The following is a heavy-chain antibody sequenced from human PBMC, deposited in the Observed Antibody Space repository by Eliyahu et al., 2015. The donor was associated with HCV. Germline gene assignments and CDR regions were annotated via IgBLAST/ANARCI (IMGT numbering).Heavy chain of an antibody. CDR1: GFTFXXYD. CDR2: ISGSGGST. Sequence: EVQLLESGGGLVQPGGSLRLSCAASGFTFXXYDMSWVRQAPGKGPEWVSCISGSGGSTYYADSVKGRFTVSRDNSKNTLYVQMNSLRAEDTALYYCAKSTPGSCYSAFDVWGQGTVVTVSS. J-gene: IGHJ3*01. CDR3: AKSTPGSCYSAFDV. V-gene: IGHV3-23*01. D-gene: IGHD2-15*01.